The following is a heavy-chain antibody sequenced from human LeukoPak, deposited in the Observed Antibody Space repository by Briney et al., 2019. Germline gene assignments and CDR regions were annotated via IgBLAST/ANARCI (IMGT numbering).Heavy chain of an antibody. CDR2: INHSGST. Sequence: SETLSLTCAVYGGSFGGYYWSWIRQPPGKGLEWIGEINHSGSTNYNPSLKSRVTISVDTSKNQFSLKLSSVTAADTAVYYCARDQAWIIDYWGQGTLVTVSS. CDR1: GGSFGGYY. J-gene: IGHJ4*02. D-gene: IGHD2-2*03. V-gene: IGHV4-34*01. CDR3: ARDQAWIIDY.